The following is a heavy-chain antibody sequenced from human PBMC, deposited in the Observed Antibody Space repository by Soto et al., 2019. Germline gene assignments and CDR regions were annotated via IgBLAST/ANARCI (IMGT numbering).Heavy chain of an antibody. J-gene: IGHJ4*02. V-gene: IGHV4-30-4*01. CDR3: ARRMPIDSYPFDY. CDR2: IYSTGST. CDR1: GGSISSGDYF. D-gene: IGHD2-2*01. Sequence: QVQLQESGPGLVKSSQTLSLTCTVSGGSISSGDYFWSWFRQPPGKGLVWIGYIYSTGSTYYNPSLKSRVTISVDTSKNQFSLELNSVTAADTAVYSCARRMPIDSYPFDYWGQGSLVTVSS.